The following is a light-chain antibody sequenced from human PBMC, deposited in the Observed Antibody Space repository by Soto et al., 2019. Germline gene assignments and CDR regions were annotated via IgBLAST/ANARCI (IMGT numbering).Light chain of an antibody. CDR3: QQYGSSGT. CDR1: QSVSNNY. Sequence: EIVMTQSPATLSVSQGERATLSCRASQSVSNNYLAWYQQKPGQAPRLLIYGASNRATGIPDRFSGSGSGTDFTLTNSRLEPEDFAVYYCQQYGSSGTFGQGTKVDIK. V-gene: IGKV3-20*01. J-gene: IGKJ1*01. CDR2: GAS.